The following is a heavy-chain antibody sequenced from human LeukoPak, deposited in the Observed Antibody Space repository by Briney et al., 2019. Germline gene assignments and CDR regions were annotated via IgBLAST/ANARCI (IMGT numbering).Heavy chain of an antibody. CDR1: GGTFSSYA. Sequence: SVKVSCKASGGTFSSYAISWVRQAPGQGLGWMGRIIPIFGTANYAQKFQGRVTITTDESTSTAYMELSSLRSEDTAVYYCASTTIAAADHFDYWGQGTLVTVSS. CDR3: ASTTIAAADHFDY. J-gene: IGHJ4*02. CDR2: IIPIFGTA. V-gene: IGHV1-69*05. D-gene: IGHD6-13*01.